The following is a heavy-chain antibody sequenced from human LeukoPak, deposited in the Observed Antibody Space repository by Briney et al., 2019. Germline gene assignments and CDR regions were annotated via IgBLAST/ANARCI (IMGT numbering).Heavy chain of an antibody. CDR3: ARGYMTADY. CDR1: GFTLSAYA. J-gene: IGHJ4*02. V-gene: IGHV3-30*03. Sequence: GGSLRLSCAASGFTLSAYAMHWVRQAPGKGLEWVALISYDGSNKYYADFVKGRFTISRDSSKNTLYLQVNSLRAEDTAVYYCARGYMTADYWGQGSLVTVSS. CDR2: ISYDGSNK. D-gene: IGHD2-2*02.